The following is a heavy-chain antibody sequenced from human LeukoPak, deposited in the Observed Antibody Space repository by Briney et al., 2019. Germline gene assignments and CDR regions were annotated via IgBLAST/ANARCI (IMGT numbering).Heavy chain of an antibody. CDR3: ARGGSGYSYGKIDS. Sequence: PGGSLRLSCAASGFTFSSYGMHWVRQAPGKGLGGVAFIRYDGSNKYYADSVKGRFTISRDNAKNTLYLQMNSLRDEDTAVYYCARGGSGYSYGKIDSWGQGILVTVSS. D-gene: IGHD5-18*01. V-gene: IGHV3-30*02. CDR2: IRYDGSNK. CDR1: GFTFSSYG. J-gene: IGHJ4*02.